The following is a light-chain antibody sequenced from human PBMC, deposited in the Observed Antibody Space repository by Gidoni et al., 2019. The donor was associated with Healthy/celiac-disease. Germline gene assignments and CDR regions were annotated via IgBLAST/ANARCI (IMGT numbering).Light chain of an antibody. J-gene: IGKJ1*01. CDR2: GAS. V-gene: IGKV3-15*01. Sequence: EIVITQSPATQPVSPGERATLSCRASQSVSSNLAWYQQKPGQAPRLLIYGASTRATGIPARCSGSGSGTEFTLTISSLQSEDFAVYYCQQYKNWPPWTFXXXTKVEIK. CDR3: QQYKNWPPWT. CDR1: QSVSSN.